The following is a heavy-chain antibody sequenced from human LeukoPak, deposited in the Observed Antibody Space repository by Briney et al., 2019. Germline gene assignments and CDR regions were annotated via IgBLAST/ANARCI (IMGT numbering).Heavy chain of an antibody. D-gene: IGHD3-10*01. J-gene: IGHJ6*02. CDR1: GFTFSSYA. V-gene: IGHV3-23*01. Sequence: GGSLRLSCAASGFTFSSYAMSWVRQAPGKGLEWVSGISGSGGSTYYADSVKGRFTISRDNSKNTLYLQMNSLRAEDTAVYYCARDRNIVRGVSYGMDVWGQGTTVTVSS. CDR2: ISGSGGST. CDR3: ARDRNIVRGVSYGMDV.